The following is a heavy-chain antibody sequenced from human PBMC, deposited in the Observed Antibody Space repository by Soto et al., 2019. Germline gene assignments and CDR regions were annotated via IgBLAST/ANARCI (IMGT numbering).Heavy chain of an antibody. V-gene: IGHV4-59*12. CDR1: GRSIGFYS. CDR2: IYYNGNT. D-gene: IGHD2-8*01. Sequence: PEPLSLNSTVSGRSIGFYSWNSIRQPPGKGLEWIGYIYYNGNTNYDPSLKSRVTMSVDTSKNQFSLKLRSMTAADTAVYYCARDNGYFDYWRQGALVTVSS. J-gene: IGHJ4*02. CDR3: ARDNGYFDY.